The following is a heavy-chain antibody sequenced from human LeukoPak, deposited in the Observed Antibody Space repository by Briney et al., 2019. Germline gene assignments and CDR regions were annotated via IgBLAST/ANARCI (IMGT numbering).Heavy chain of an antibody. D-gene: IGHD3-3*01. CDR3: ARGSRFGVVERDAFDI. CDR1: GFTFSRYS. Sequence: GGSLRLSCAASGFTFSRYSMNWVRQAPGKGLEWVSSISISSNYIYYADSVKGRFTISRDNAKNSLYLQVNSLRAEDTAAYYCARGSRFGVVERDAFDIWGQGTMVTVSS. CDR2: ISISSNYI. J-gene: IGHJ3*02. V-gene: IGHV3-21*01.